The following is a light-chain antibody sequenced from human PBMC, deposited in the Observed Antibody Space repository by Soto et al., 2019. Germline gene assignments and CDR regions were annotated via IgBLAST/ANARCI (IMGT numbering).Light chain of an antibody. CDR3: QSYDSSLSGYV. V-gene: IGLV1-40*01. CDR2: GNS. CDR1: STNIGAGYD. J-gene: IGLJ1*01. Sequence: QLVLTQPPSVSGAPGQRVTISCTGSSTNIGAGYDVPWYQQLPGTAPKLLIYGNSNRPSGVPDRFSGSKSGTSASLAITRLQADDEADYYCQSYDSSLSGYVFGTGTKLTVL.